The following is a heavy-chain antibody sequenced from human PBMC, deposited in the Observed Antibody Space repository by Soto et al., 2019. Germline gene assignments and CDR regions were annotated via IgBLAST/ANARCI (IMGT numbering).Heavy chain of an antibody. CDR3: ASLSTTVTTSWFDP. V-gene: IGHV4-39*01. Sequence: QVQLQESGPGLVKPSETLSLTCTVSGGSVSSVSYYWGWIRQPPGKGLEWIGSIYYSGSTYYNPSLKSRVTISVDTSKNPFSLKLSSVTAADTAVYYCASLSTTVTTSWFDPWGQGTLVTVSS. CDR1: GGSVSSVSYY. CDR2: IYYSGST. J-gene: IGHJ5*02. D-gene: IGHD4-17*01.